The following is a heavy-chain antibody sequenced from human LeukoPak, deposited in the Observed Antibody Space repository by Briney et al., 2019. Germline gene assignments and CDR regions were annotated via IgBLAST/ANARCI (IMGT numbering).Heavy chain of an antibody. Sequence: PSETLSLTCTVSGGSISSGDYSWSWIRQPPGKGLEWIGYIYYSGSTYYNPSLKSRVTISVDTSKNQFSLKLSSVTAADTAVYYCARANEAVVVIFDYWGQGTLVTVSS. J-gene: IGHJ4*02. CDR3: ARANEAVVVIFDY. D-gene: IGHD3-22*01. V-gene: IGHV4-30-4*01. CDR2: IYYSGST. CDR1: GGSISSGDYS.